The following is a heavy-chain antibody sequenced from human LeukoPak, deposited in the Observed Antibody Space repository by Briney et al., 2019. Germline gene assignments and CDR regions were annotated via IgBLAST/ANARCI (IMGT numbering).Heavy chain of an antibody. CDR3: ASIGSGERYFDL. CDR2: ISAGSVII. Sequence: QPGGSLRLSCAASGFTFNIYAMSWVRQPPGKGLEWVSYISAGSVIIHHADSVKGRFTISRDNAKNSLYLQMNSLRDEDTAFYYCASIGSGERYFDLWGRGTLVTVSS. J-gene: IGHJ2*01. D-gene: IGHD2-15*01. CDR1: GFTFNIYA. V-gene: IGHV3-48*02.